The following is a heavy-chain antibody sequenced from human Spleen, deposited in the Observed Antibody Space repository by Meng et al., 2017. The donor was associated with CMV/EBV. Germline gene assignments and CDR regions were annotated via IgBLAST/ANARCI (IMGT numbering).Heavy chain of an antibody. CDR2: INHSGST. J-gene: IGHJ5*02. D-gene: IGHD3-22*01. CDR1: GGSFSGYY. Sequence: QVQLQQWGAGLLKPSETLSLTCAVYGGSFSGYYWSWIRQPPGKGLEWIGEINHSGSTNYNPSLKSRVTISVDTSKNQFSLKLSSVTAADTAVYYCARGPGYYYDSSSYLSWGQGTLVTVSS. V-gene: IGHV4-34*01. CDR3: ARGPGYYYDSSSYLS.